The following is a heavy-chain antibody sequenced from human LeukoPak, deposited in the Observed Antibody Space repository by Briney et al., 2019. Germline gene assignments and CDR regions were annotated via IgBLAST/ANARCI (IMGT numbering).Heavy chain of an antibody. CDR1: VYTLTELS. J-gene: IGHJ4*02. CDR2: FDPEDGET. V-gene: IGHV1-24*01. CDR3: ATDGDRYGYELDY. Sequence: ASVNVSCKVSVYTLTELSMHWVRQAPGKGLEWMGGFDPEDGETINAQKFQGRVTMTEDTSTDTAYMELSSLRAEDTAVYYCATDGDRYGYELDYWGQGTLVTASS. D-gene: IGHD5-18*01.